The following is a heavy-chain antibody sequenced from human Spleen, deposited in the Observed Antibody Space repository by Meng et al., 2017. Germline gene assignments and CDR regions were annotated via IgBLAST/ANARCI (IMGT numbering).Heavy chain of an antibody. CDR3: ARLKSITGLMDY. CDR2: IDYSGST. J-gene: IGHJ4*02. D-gene: IGHD1-20*01. CDR1: GGSISSYY. V-gene: IGHV4-59*01. Sequence: SETLSLTCTVSGGSISSYYWNWIRQPPGKGLEWIGYIDYSGSTNYKPSLRSRVTISADKTKNQFSLKLSSVTAADTAVYYCARLKSITGLMDYWGQGTLVTVSS.